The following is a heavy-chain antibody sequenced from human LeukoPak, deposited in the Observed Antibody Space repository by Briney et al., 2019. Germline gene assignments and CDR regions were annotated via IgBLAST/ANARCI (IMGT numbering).Heavy chain of an antibody. D-gene: IGHD3-16*02. CDR2: ISSSGSTI. V-gene: IGHV3-11*04. Sequence: GGSLRLSCAASGFTFSDHYMSWIRQAPGKGLEWVSYISSSGSTIYYADSVKGRFTISRDNAKNSLYLQMNSLRAEDTAVYYCAGDYVWGSYRPLDYWGQGTLVTVSS. CDR3: AGDYVWGSYRPLDY. CDR1: GFTFSDHY. J-gene: IGHJ4*02.